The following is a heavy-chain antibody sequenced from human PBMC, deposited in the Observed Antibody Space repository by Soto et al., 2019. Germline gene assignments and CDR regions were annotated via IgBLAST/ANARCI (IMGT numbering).Heavy chain of an antibody. CDR2: IIPIFGTA. CDR3: ARDGYSYGYVEYNWFDP. J-gene: IGHJ5*02. CDR1: GGTFSSYA. V-gene: IGHV1-69*13. Sequence: ASVKVSCKASGGTFSSYAISWVRQAPGQGLEWMGGIIPIFGTANYAQKFQGRVTITADESTSTAYMELSSLRSEDTAVYYCARDGYSYGYVEYNWFDPWGQGTLVTVS. D-gene: IGHD5-18*01.